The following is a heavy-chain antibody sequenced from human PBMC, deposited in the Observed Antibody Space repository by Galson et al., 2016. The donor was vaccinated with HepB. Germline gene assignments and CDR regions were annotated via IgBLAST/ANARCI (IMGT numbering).Heavy chain of an antibody. D-gene: IGHD2-8*02. Sequence: ETLSLTCTVSGGSISSSSYYWGWIRQPPGKGLEWIGSIYYSGSTDYNPSLQSRVTISADTSKNQLSLMLSSVTAADTAVYFCARDHCTGGVCYSSPWYYGMDVWGQGTTVTVSS. CDR1: GGSISSSSYY. J-gene: IGHJ6*02. V-gene: IGHV4-39*07. CDR3: ARDHCTGGVCYSSPWYYGMDV. CDR2: IYYSGST.